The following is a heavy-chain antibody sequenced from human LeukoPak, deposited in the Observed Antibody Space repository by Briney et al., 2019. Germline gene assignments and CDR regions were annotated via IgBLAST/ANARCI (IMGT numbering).Heavy chain of an antibody. CDR2: INPTGGST. D-gene: IGHD1-26*01. CDR3: ARDNSVGDNAWWFDP. J-gene: IGHJ5*02. V-gene: IGHV1-46*01. Sequence: ASVKVSCKASGGTFSSYAISWVRQAPGQGLEWMGLINPTGGSTGYAQKFQGRVTMTRDMSTSTDYMELSSLRSEDTAIYYCARDNSVGDNAWWFDPWGQGTLVTVSS. CDR1: GGTFSSYA.